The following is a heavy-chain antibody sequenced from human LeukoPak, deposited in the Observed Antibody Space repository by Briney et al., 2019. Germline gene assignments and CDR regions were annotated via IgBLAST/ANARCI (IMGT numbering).Heavy chain of an antibody. CDR2: INPNSGGT. D-gene: IGHD7-27*01. Sequence: ASVKVSCKASGGTFSSYAISWVRQAPGQGLEWMGWINPNSGGTNYAQKFLGRVTMTRDTSISTAYMELSRLRSDDTAVYYCARGPHWDPHFDYWGQGTLVTVSS. V-gene: IGHV1-2*02. CDR3: ARGPHWDPHFDY. CDR1: GGTFSSYA. J-gene: IGHJ4*02.